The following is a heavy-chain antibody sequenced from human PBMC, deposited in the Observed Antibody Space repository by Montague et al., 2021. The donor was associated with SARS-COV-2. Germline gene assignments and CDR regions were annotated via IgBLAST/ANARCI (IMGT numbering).Heavy chain of an antibody. J-gene: IGHJ4*02. CDR3: ARHYSATLPAVY. CDR2: ISDSGST. V-gene: IGHV4-59*08. CDR1: GGSISSFY. Sequence: SETLSLTCTVSGGSISSFYWSWFRQPPGKGLEWIGHISDSGSTNYNPSLTSRVTMSVVTSKNQFSLKVNSVTAADTAVYYCARHYSATLPAVYWGQGTLVTVSS. D-gene: IGHD2-15*01.